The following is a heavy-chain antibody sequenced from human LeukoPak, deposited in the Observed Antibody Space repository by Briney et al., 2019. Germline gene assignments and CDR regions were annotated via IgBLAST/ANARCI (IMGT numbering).Heavy chain of an antibody. V-gene: IGHV4-59*08. J-gene: IGHJ4*02. CDR3: ARTDEVQLGIPTLFDY. CDR1: GGSISSYY. CDR2: IYSSGTT. Sequence: SETLSLTCIVSGGSISSYYWSWIRQPPGKGLEWIGNIYSSGTTNYNPSLKSRVTISVDTSKNQFSLKLSSVTAADTAVYYCARTDEVQLGIPTLFDYWGQGTLVTVSS. D-gene: IGHD1-1*01.